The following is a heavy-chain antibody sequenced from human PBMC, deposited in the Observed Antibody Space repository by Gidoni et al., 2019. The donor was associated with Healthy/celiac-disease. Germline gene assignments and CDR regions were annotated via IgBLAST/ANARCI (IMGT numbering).Heavy chain of an antibody. J-gene: IGHJ4*02. CDR1: GGSISSSSYY. V-gene: IGHV4-39*01. CDR3: ARLLQTPRAYYFDY. Sequence: QLQLQESGPGLVKPSETLSLTCTVSGGSISSSSYYWGWIRQPPGKGLEWIGSIYYSGSTYYNPSLKSRVTISVDTSKTQFSLKLSSVTAADTAVYYCARLLQTPRAYYFDYWGQGTLVTVSS. CDR2: IYYSGST. D-gene: IGHD2-15*01.